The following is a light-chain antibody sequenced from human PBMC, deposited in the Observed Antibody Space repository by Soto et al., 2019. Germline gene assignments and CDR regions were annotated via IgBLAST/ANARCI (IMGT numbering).Light chain of an antibody. CDR1: QGVTTT. V-gene: IGKV3D-11*01. J-gene: IGKJ5*01. CDR2: NVS. CDR3: QQRYNWPIT. Sequence: EIVMTQSPGTLSVSPVERATLSFRAGQGVTTTFAWYQQKSGQSPRLLIYNVSIRATGIPARFSGSGSGTDFTLTISSLEPEDFSVYYCQQRYNWPITFGQGTRLEI.